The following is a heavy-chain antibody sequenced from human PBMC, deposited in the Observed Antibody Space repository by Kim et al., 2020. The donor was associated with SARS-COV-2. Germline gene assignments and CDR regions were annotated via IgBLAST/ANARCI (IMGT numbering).Heavy chain of an antibody. D-gene: IGHD3-10*01. CDR1: GFTFGDYA. CDR2: IRSKAYGGTT. Sequence: GGSLRLSCTASGFTFGDYAMSWVRQAPGKGLEWVGFIRSKAYGGTTEYAASVKGRFTISRDDSKSIAYLQMNSLKTEDTAVYYCTRVWVNYYGSGSYALLDYWGQGTLVTVSS. CDR3: TRVWVNYYGSGSYALLDY. J-gene: IGHJ4*02. V-gene: IGHV3-49*04.